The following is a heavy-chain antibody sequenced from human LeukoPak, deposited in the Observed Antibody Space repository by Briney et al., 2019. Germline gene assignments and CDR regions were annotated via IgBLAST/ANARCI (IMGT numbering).Heavy chain of an antibody. J-gene: IGHJ4*02. Sequence: GGSLRLSCAASGFTFSSYAMHWVRQAPGKGLEWVAVISYDGSNKYYADSVKGRSTISRDNSKNTLYLQMNSLRAEDTAVYYCGMATIGGGFDYWGQGTLVTVSS. CDR2: ISYDGSNK. CDR3: GMATIGGGFDY. V-gene: IGHV3-30-3*01. CDR1: GFTFSSYA. D-gene: IGHD5-24*01.